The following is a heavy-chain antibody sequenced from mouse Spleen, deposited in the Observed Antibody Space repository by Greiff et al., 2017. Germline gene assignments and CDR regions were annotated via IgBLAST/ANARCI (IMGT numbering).Heavy chain of an antibody. J-gene: IGHJ1*01. Sequence: QVQLQQSGAELVRPGTSVKMSCKASGYTFTNYWIGWAKQRPGHGLEWIGDIYPGGGYTNYHEKFKGKATLTADKSSSTAYMQFSSLTSEDSAIYYCARRRDGWYFDVWGAGTTVTVSS. CDR1: GYTFTNYW. CDR3: ARRRDGWYFDV. D-gene: IGHD1-1*01. CDR2: IYPGGGYT. V-gene: IGHV1-63*01.